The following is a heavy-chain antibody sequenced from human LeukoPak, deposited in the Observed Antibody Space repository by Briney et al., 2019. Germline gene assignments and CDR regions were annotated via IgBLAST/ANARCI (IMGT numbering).Heavy chain of an antibody. CDR1: GYSFTSYW. Sequence: GESLKISCKGSGYSFTSYWIGWVRQMPGKGLEWMGIIYPGDSDTRYSPSFQGQVTISADKSISTAYLRWSSLKASDTAMYYCARHQVHNYYYYYMDVWGKGTTVTISS. J-gene: IGHJ6*03. V-gene: IGHV5-51*01. CDR2: IYPGDSDT. CDR3: ARHQVHNYYYYYMDV.